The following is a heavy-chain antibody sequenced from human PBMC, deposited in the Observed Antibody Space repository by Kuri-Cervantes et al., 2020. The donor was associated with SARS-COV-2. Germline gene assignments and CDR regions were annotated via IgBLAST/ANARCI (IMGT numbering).Heavy chain of an antibody. CDR1: VSPLTGYY. J-gene: IGHJ6*02. CDR2: INPNSGGT. CDR3: ARDPGYSSSSVYYYYGMDV. V-gene: IGHV1-2*04. Sequence: ASVKVSCKASVSPLTGYYMHWVRQAPGQGLEWMGWINPNSGGTNYAQKFQGWVTMTRDTSISTAYMELSRLRSDDTAVYYCARDPGYSSSSVYYYYGMDVWGQGTTVTVSS. D-gene: IGHD6-6*01.